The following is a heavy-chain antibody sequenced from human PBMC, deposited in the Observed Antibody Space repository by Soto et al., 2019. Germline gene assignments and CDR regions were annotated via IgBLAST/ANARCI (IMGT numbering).Heavy chain of an antibody. CDR1: GFTFSSYS. CDR2: ISSSSSTI. J-gene: IGHJ6*02. CDR3: ARDGYSSGWYAPYPFYYGMDV. D-gene: IGHD6-19*01. V-gene: IGHV3-48*02. Sequence: GGSLRLSCAASGFTFSSYSMNWVRQAPGKGLEWVSSISSSSSTIYYADSVKGRFTISRDNAKNSLYLQMNSLRDEDTAVYYCARDGYSSGWYAPYPFYYGMDVWGQGTTVTVSS.